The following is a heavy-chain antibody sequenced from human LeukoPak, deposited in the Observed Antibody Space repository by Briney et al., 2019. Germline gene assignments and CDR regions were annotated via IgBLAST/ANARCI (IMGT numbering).Heavy chain of an antibody. CDR2: IWSGGSNK. CDR1: GFTFSSYG. J-gene: IGHJ5*02. D-gene: IGHD3-3*01. Sequence: GGSLRLSCAASGFTFSSYGMHWVRQAPGKGLEWVVVIWSGGSNKYYADSVRGRFTISRDNSKNTLYLQMNSLRAEDTAVYYCAREFLQLYTPTFAGSPWFDPWGQGTLVTVSS. CDR3: AREFLQLYTPTFAGSPWFDP. V-gene: IGHV3-33*08.